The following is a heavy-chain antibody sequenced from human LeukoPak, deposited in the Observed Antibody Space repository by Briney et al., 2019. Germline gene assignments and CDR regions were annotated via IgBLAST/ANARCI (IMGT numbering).Heavy chain of an antibody. CDR2: IYYSGST. CDR3: ARDHYYGSHFDY. J-gene: IGHJ4*02. V-gene: IGHV4-39*07. D-gene: IGHD3-10*01. Sequence: PSETLSLTCTVSGGSISSSSYYWGWIRQPPGKGLEWIGSIYYSGSTYYNPSLKSRVTISVDTSKNQFSLKLSSVTAADTAVYYCARDHYYGSHFDYWGQGTLVTVSS. CDR1: GGSISSSSYY.